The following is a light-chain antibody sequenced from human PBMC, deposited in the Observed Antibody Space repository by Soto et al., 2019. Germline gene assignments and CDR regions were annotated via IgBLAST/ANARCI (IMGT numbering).Light chain of an antibody. Sequence: EIVMTQSPATLSVSPGERATLSCSASQSVSSNLAWYQQKPGQAPRLLIYGASTRATGIPARFSGSGSGTDFTLTISSLQPEDFATYYCQQANSFPPTFGQGTRLEIK. V-gene: IGKV3D-15*01. J-gene: IGKJ5*01. CDR2: GAS. CDR3: QQANSFPPT. CDR1: QSVSSN.